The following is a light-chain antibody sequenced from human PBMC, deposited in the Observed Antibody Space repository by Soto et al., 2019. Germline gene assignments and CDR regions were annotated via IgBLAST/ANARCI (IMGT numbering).Light chain of an antibody. CDR3: QQLVDPPIT. CDR2: AAS. CDR1: QVISTS. J-gene: IGKJ5*01. V-gene: IGKV1-9*01. Sequence: DIQLTQSPSFLSPSKGESVTITCRASQVISTSLAWYQVKPGKAPKLLIYAASTLESGVPSRFSATVSGTEFSLTITSLQPEDFATYYCQQLVDPPITFGQRRRLEI.